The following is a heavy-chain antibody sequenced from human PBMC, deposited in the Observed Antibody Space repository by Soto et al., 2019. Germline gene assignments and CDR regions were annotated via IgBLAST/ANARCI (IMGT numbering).Heavy chain of an antibody. V-gene: IGHV3-15*07. J-gene: IGHJ5*02. CDR1: GFTFSNAW. Sequence: EVQLVESGGGLVKPGGSLRLSCAASGFTFSNAWMNWVRQAPGKGLEWVGRIKSKTDGGTTDYAAPVKGRFTISRDDSQTTLYLQMNSLKTEDTAVYYCTTDRVVRYFDWLGGGRFDPWGQGTLVTVSS. CDR2: IKSKTDGGTT. CDR3: TTDRVVRYFDWLGGGRFDP. D-gene: IGHD3-9*01.